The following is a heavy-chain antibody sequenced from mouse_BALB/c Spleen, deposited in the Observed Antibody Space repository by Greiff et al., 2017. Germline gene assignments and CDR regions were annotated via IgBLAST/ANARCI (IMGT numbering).Heavy chain of an antibody. J-gene: IGHJ2*01. Sequence: QVQLQQSGAELAKPGASVKMSCKASGYTFTSYWMHWVKQRPGQGLEWIGYINPSTGYTEYNQKFKDKATLTADKSSSTAYMQLSSLTSEDSAVYYCTRYYGPYDFDYWGQGTTLTVSA. CDR1: GYTFTSYW. CDR2: INPSTGYT. V-gene: IGHV1-7*01. CDR3: TRYYGPYDFDY. D-gene: IGHD1-2*01.